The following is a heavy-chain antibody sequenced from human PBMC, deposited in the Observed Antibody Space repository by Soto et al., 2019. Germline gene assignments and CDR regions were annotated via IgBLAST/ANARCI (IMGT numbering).Heavy chain of an antibody. CDR3: ALGYCSSTSCYPGIYDAFDI. V-gene: IGHV4-34*01. Sequence: QVQLQQWGAGLLKPSETLSLTCAVYGGSFSGYYWSWIRQPPGKGLEWIGEINHSGSTNYNPSLKSRVTISVDTPKNQFSLKLSSVTAADTAVYYCALGYCSSTSCYPGIYDAFDIWGQGTMVTVSS. CDR2: INHSGST. D-gene: IGHD2-2*01. J-gene: IGHJ3*02. CDR1: GGSFSGYY.